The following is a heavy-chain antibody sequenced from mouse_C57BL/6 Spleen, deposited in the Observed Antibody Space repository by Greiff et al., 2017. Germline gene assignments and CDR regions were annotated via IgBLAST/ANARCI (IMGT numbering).Heavy chain of an antibody. CDR3: ARIGYGSSSSWFAY. Sequence: VQLQQPGAELVRPGSSVKLSCKASGYTFTSYWMHWVKQRPIQGLEWIGNIDPSDSETHYNQKFKDKATLTVDKSSSPAYMQLSSLTSEDSAVYYCARIGYGSSSSWFAYWGQGTLVTVSA. CDR2: IDPSDSET. V-gene: IGHV1-52*01. D-gene: IGHD1-1*01. CDR1: GYTFTSYW. J-gene: IGHJ3*01.